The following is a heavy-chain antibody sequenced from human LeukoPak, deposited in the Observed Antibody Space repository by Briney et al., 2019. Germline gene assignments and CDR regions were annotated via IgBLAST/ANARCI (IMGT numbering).Heavy chain of an antibody. CDR3: AAEAVMVRGVILPHNWFDP. D-gene: IGHD3-10*01. CDR2: ISSSGSTI. J-gene: IGHJ5*02. CDR1: GFTFKSYA. Sequence: GGSLRLSCATSGFTFKSYAMNWVRQSPGKGLEWVSYISSSGSTIYYADSVKGRFTISRDNAKNSLYLQMNSLRAEDTAVYYCAAEAVMVRGVILPHNWFDPWGQGTLVTVSS. V-gene: IGHV3-48*03.